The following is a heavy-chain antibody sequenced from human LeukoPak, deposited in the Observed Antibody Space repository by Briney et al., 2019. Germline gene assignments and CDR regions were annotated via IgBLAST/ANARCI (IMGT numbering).Heavy chain of an antibody. D-gene: IGHD3-3*01. V-gene: IGHV3-30*18. CDR1: GFTFSSYG. J-gene: IGHJ6*02. Sequence: GGSLRLSCAASGFTFSSYGMHWVRQAPGKGLEWVAVISYDGSNKYYADSVKGRFTISRDNSKNTLYLQMNSLRAEDTAVYYCAKSIHYGFWSGYYYYYGMDVWGQGTTVTVSS. CDR3: AKSIHYGFWSGYYYYYGMDV. CDR2: ISYDGSNK.